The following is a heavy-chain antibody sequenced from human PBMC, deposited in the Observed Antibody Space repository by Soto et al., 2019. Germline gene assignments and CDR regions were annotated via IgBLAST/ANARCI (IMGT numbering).Heavy chain of an antibody. J-gene: IGHJ2*01. CDR2: IYSGGST. Sequence: EVQLVETGGGLIQPGGSLRLSCAASGFTVSSNYMSWVRQAPGKGLEWVSVIYSGGSTYYADSVKGRFTISRDNSKNTLYLKMNSLSAADTPVYYWARGDFTNLWGRGTLVTVAS. CDR3: ARGDFTNL. V-gene: IGHV3-53*02. CDR1: GFTVSSNY. D-gene: IGHD3-16*01.